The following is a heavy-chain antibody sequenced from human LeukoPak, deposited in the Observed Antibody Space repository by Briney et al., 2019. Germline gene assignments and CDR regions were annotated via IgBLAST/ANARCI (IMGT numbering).Heavy chain of an antibody. CDR1: GYTFTNYD. Sequence: ASVKVSCKASGYTFTNYDINWVRQATGQGLEWMGYMNPNSGNSAYAQKFQGRVTITTDASISTAYMELTVLRSEDTALYYCVREGLDYWGQGTLVTVSS. CDR2: MNPNSGNS. V-gene: IGHV1-8*01. J-gene: IGHJ4*02. CDR3: VREGLDY.